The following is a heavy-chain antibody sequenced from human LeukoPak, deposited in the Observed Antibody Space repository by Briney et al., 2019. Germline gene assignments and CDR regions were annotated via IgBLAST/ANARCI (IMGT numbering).Heavy chain of an antibody. D-gene: IGHD6-19*01. CDR2: IYSGGST. CDR1: GFTVSSNY. CDR3: AREWGYSSGWDPGRPFDI. V-gene: IGHV3-66*02. J-gene: IGHJ3*02. Sequence: GGSLRLSCAASGFTVSSNYMSWVRQAPGKGLEWVSVIYSGGSTNYADSVKGRFTISRDNSKNTLYLQMNSLRAEDTAVYYCAREWGYSSGWDPGRPFDIWGQGTMVTVSS.